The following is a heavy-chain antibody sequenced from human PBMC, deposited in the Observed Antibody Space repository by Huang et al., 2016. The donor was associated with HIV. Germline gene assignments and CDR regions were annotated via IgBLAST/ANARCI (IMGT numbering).Heavy chain of an antibody. CDR1: GFTFSDYY. Sequence: QVQLVESGGGLVKPGGSLSLSCAASGFTFSDYYMSWIRQATGKRREWVSYINSSGSDINYTDSVKGRFTISRDNAKNSLYLQMNSLRAEDTAVYYCARSSGELGAPHNWGQGTLVTVSS. J-gene: IGHJ4*02. D-gene: IGHD1-26*01. CDR3: ARSSGELGAPHN. CDR2: INSSGSDI. V-gene: IGHV3-11*01.